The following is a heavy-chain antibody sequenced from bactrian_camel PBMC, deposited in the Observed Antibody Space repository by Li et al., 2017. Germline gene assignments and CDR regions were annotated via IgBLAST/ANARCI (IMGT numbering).Heavy chain of an antibody. CDR1: GVAYTSFC. V-gene: IGHV3S9*01. J-gene: IGHJ4*01. CDR2: ADFDGRP. Sequence: HVQLVESGGGSVQAGGSLNLSCVASGVAYTSFCMAWLRQVPGKKREGVAAADFDGRPSYADSVKGRFSISQDNVKKTAYLQMTSLTPEDTAMYYCAAAPICPTWNNYWGQGTQVTVS. CDR3: AAAPICPTWNNY.